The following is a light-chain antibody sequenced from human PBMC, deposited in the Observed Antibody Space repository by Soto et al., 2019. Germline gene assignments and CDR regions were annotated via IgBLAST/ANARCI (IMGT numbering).Light chain of an antibody. V-gene: IGLV1-47*01. J-gene: IGLJ2*01. CDR2: RNN. CDR3: ATWDASLNGPL. Sequence: QSVLTQPPSASGTPGQRVTISCSGGSSNIGSYYVYWYQPLPGTAPKLLIYRNNQRPSGVPDRFSGSKSGTSASLAISGLRSEDETDYYCATWDASLNGPLFGGGTKLTVL. CDR1: SSNIGSYY.